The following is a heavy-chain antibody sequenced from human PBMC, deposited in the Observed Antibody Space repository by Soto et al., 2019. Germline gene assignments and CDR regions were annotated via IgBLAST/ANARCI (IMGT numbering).Heavy chain of an antibody. J-gene: IGHJ5*02. CDR3: ARDVPVRYCSGGCFFLCKTPGSRLFAS. CDR2: IYYSGST. V-gene: IGHV4-31*03. Sequence: TLSVTCTVSGGSISSSGYYWILIRQHPGKGLEWIGYIYYSGSTYYNPSLKSRVTISVDTSKNQFSLKLSSVTAADTAVYYCARDVPVRYCSGGCFFLCKTPGSRLFASWGQGTLVIGSS. D-gene: IGHD2-15*01. CDR1: GGSISSSGYY.